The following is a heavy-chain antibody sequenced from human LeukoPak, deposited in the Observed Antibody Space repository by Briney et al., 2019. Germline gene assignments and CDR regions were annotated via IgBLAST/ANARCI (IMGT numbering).Heavy chain of an antibody. Sequence: GGSLRLSCAASGFTFSSCAMSWVRQAPGKGLEWVSAISGSGGSTYYADSVKGRFTISRDNSKNTLYLQMYSLRAEDTAVYYCAKRRTDSSGYYSGVDYWGQGTLVTVSS. CDR1: GFTFSSCA. CDR2: ISGSGGST. J-gene: IGHJ4*02. V-gene: IGHV3-23*01. CDR3: AKRRTDSSGYYSGVDY. D-gene: IGHD3-22*01.